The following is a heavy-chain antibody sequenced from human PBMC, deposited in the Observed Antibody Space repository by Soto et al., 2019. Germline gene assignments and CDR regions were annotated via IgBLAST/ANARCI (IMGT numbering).Heavy chain of an antibody. D-gene: IGHD2-8*02. J-gene: IGHJ5*02. Sequence: LSLTCAVSGASIGSGGWWSWVRQPPGKGLEWIAEIFHDGNTNYSPSLKSRVTISVDKSQNQFSLNVYSVTAADTAVYYCARHEGWTGPDQWGQGTLVTVSS. CDR1: GASIGSGGW. CDR2: IFHDGNT. CDR3: ARHEGWTGPDQ. V-gene: IGHV4-4*02.